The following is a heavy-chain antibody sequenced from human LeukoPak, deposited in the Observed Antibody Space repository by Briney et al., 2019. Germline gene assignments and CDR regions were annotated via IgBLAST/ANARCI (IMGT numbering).Heavy chain of an antibody. V-gene: IGHV4-34*01. CDR3: ARHGVAAAGLYYYYYMDV. CDR2: INHSGST. D-gene: IGHD6-13*01. J-gene: IGHJ6*03. CDR1: GGSFSGYY. Sequence: SETLSLTCAVYGGSFSGYYWSWIRQPPGKGLEWIGEINHSGSTNYNPSLKSRVTISVDTSKNQFSLKLSSVTAADTAVYYCARHGVAAAGLYYYYYMDVWGKGTTVTVSS.